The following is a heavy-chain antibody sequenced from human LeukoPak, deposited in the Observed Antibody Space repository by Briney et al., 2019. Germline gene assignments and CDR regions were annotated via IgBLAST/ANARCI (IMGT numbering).Heavy chain of an antibody. CDR2: ISSSSSYI. D-gene: IGHD6-6*01. J-gene: IGHJ4*02. V-gene: IGHV3-21*06. CDR1: GFSFSSYT. CDR3: TRDRWSSSSASFDY. Sequence: GGSLRLSCAASGFSFSSYTMNWVRQGPGKGLEWVSSISSSSSYIYYADSVKGRFTISRDNAKNSLLLQMNSLRAEDTAVYYCTRDRWSSSSASFDYWGLGTLVIVSS.